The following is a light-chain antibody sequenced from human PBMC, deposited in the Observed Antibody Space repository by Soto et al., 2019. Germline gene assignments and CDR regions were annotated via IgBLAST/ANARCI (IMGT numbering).Light chain of an antibody. CDR2: AAS. J-gene: IGKJ1*01. Sequence: DVQITQNTSSLSASVGDEVTIACRAIQTIMTYLNWYQLKPGKPPRLLIYAASSLQSGVPSRFSGSGSGTDFTLTISSLQPEDFATYSCQQSYNSPQTFGQRTNVHI. V-gene: IGKV1-39*01. CDR3: QQSYNSPQT. CDR1: QTIMTY.